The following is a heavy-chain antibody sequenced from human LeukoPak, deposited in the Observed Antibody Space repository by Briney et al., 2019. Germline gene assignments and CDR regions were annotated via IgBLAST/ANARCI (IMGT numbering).Heavy chain of an antibody. Sequence: GGSLRLSCAASGFTFSGSAMHWVRQASGKGLEWVGRIRSKTNSYATSYAASVKGRFALSRDDSKNTAYLQMNSLKTEDTAVYYCTRDRHNNNYDSRRPDYWGQGTLVTVSS. CDR1: GFTFSGSA. J-gene: IGHJ4*02. V-gene: IGHV3-73*01. CDR2: IRSKTNSYAT. D-gene: IGHD3-22*01. CDR3: TRDRHNNNYDSRRPDY.